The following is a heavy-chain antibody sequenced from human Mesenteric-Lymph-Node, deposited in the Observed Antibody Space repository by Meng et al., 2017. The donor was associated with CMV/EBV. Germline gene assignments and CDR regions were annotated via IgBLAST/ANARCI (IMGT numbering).Heavy chain of an antibody. D-gene: IGHD6-13*01. V-gene: IGHV4-4*02. CDR2: IYHSGST. Sequence: TCAVSGGSISSNSWWSWVRQPPGEGLEWIGEIYHSGSTNYNPSLKSRVIISVDKSKNQFSLKVSSVTAADTAVYYCASWSAANWFDPWGQGTLVTVSS. CDR1: GGSISSNSW. J-gene: IGHJ5*02. CDR3: ASWSAANWFDP.